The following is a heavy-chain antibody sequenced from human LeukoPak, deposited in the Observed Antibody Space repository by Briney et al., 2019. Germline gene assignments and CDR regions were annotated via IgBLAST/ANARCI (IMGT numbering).Heavy chain of an antibody. CDR3: ARADCSGGSCYFDY. J-gene: IGHJ4*02. CDR2: IIPIFGTA. CDR1: GYTSTSYD. V-gene: IGHV1-69*13. Sequence: SVKVSCKASGYTSTSYDINWVRQAPGQGLEWMGGIIPIFGTANYAQKFQGRVTITADESTSTAYMELSSLRSEDTAVYYCARADCSGGSCYFDYWGQGTLVTVSS. D-gene: IGHD2-15*01.